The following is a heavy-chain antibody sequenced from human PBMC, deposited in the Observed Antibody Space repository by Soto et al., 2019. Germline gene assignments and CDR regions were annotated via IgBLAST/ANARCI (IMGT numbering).Heavy chain of an antibody. CDR1: GGSISSSNW. CDR3: ARGTPDSSGYPSGFDY. D-gene: IGHD3-22*01. CDR2: IYHSGST. V-gene: IGHV4-4*02. J-gene: IGHJ4*02. Sequence: QVQLQESGPGLVKPSGTLSLTCAVSGGSISSSNWWSWVRQPPGKGLEWIGEIYHSGSTNYNPSLKSRVTISVDTSNNHFSVKVSSVTAADPAVYYCARGTPDSSGYPSGFDYWGQGTLVTVSS.